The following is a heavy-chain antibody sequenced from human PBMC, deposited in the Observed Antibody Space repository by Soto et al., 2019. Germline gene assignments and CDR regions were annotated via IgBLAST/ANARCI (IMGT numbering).Heavy chain of an antibody. V-gene: IGHV4-59*01. Sequence: PSETLSLTCTVSGGSISSYYWSWIRQPPGKGLEWIGYIYYSGSTNYNPSLKSRVTISVDTSKNQFPLRLSSVTAADTAVYYCARAAYYYDTRPFDYWGQGTLVTVSS. D-gene: IGHD3-22*01. J-gene: IGHJ4*02. CDR1: GGSISSYY. CDR2: IYYSGST. CDR3: ARAAYYYDTRPFDY.